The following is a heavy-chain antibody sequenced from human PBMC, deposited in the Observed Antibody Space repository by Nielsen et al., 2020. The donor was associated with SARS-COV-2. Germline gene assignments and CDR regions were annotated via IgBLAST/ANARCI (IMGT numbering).Heavy chain of an antibody. CDR1: SGSMKYYY. CDR3: AKAGFAARFFDY. D-gene: IGHD6-6*01. J-gene: IGHJ4*02. V-gene: IGHV4-59*01. CDR2: MHYSGST. Sequence: SETLSLTCTVSSGSMKYYYWTWIRQSPEKGLEWIGYMHYSGSTNYNPSLKSRVTISVDTSKNEFSLKLFSVTAADTAVYYCAKAGFAARFFDYWGQGTLVTVSS.